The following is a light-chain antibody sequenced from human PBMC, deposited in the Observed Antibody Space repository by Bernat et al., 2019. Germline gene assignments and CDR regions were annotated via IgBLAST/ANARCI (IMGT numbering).Light chain of an antibody. J-gene: IGLJ3*02. V-gene: IGLV4-69*01. CDR1: SGHSSYP. Sequence: QPVLTQSPSASASLGASVKLTCTLSSGHSSYPIAWHQQQPEKGPRFLMKVNSDGSHNKGDGIPDRFSGSSSGAERFLTISSLQSDDEADYYCQTWGTGLTWIFGRGTKVTVL. CDR2: VNSDGSH. CDR3: QTWGTGLTWI.